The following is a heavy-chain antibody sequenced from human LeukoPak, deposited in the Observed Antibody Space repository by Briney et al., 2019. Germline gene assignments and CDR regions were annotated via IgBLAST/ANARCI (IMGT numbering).Heavy chain of an antibody. CDR1: GFTFSSYW. CDR3: AKDSGWFRFDY. V-gene: IGHV3-7*03. J-gene: IGHJ4*02. D-gene: IGHD6-13*01. CDR2: INHNGNVN. Sequence: SGGSLRLSCAASGFTFSSYWMNWARQAPGKGLEWVASINHNGNVNYYVDSVKGRFTISRDNAKNSLYLQMSNLRAEDTAVYYCAKDSGWFRFDYWGQGTLVTVSS.